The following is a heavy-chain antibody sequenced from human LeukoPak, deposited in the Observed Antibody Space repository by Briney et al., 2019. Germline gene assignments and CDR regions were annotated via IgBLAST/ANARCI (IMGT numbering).Heavy chain of an antibody. CDR1: GYTFTSYG. V-gene: IGHV1-2*02. CDR3: ARDLIVGTTIRYYFDY. D-gene: IGHD1-26*01. Sequence: ASVKVSCKASGYTFTSYGISWVRQAPGQGLEWMGWINPNSGGTNYAQKFQGRVTMTRDTSISTVYMELSRLRSDDTAVYYCARDLIVGTTIRYYFDYWGQGTLVTVSS. J-gene: IGHJ4*02. CDR2: INPNSGGT.